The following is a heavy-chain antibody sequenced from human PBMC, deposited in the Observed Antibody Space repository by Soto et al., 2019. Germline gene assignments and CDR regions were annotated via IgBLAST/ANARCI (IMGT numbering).Heavy chain of an antibody. CDR2: ISAYNGNT. CDR1: GYTFTSYG. Sequence: ASVKVSCKASGYTFTSYGISWVRQAPEQGLEWMGWISAYNGNTNYAQKLQGRVTMTTDTSTSTAYMELRSLRSDDTAVYYCARDRDTAMAKEVDYWGQGTLVTVSS. CDR3: ARDRDTAMAKEVDY. D-gene: IGHD5-18*01. V-gene: IGHV1-18*01. J-gene: IGHJ4*02.